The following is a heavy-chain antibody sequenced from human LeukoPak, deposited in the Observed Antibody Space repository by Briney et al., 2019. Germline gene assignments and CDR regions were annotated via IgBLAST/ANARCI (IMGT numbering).Heavy chain of an antibody. CDR1: GFTFSSYA. J-gene: IGHJ4*02. CDR3: AKDWGYHYDSSGDGYFDY. Sequence: QPGGSLRLSCAASGFTFSSYAMSWVRQAPGKGLEWVSAISGSGGSTYYADSVKGRFTISRDNSKNTLYLQMNSLRAEDTAVYYCAKDWGYHYDSSGDGYFDYWGQGTLVTVSS. CDR2: ISGSGGST. V-gene: IGHV3-23*01. D-gene: IGHD3-22*01.